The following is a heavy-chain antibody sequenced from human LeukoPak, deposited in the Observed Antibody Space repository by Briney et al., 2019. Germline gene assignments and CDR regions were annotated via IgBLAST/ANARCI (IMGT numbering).Heavy chain of an antibody. Sequence: PGGSLRLSCAASGFIFSSYSMNWVRQAPGKGLEWVSSISSGSGYTYYADSVKGRFTISRDNANNSLYLQMNSLRAEDTAVYYCARFQSGRVVTSDYWGQGTLVTVSS. V-gene: IGHV3-21*01. CDR3: ARFQSGRVVTSDY. J-gene: IGHJ4*02. CDR2: ISSGSGYT. CDR1: GFIFSSYS. D-gene: IGHD4-23*01.